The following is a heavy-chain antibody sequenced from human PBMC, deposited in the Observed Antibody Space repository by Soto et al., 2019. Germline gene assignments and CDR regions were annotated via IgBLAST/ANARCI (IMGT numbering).Heavy chain of an antibody. CDR3: ARCWLRGPWMH. CDR2: ISSSSPYI. D-gene: IGHD5-12*01. V-gene: IGHV3-21*01. CDR1: GFTFSTYN. J-gene: IGHJ4*02. Sequence: EVQLVESGGGLVQPGGSLKLSCAASGFTFSTYNMNWVRQAPGGGLEWVSSISSSSPYIYYADSVKGPITISRDNAKNSRYLQMNGLRAEDTAVYCCARCWLRGPWMHWGQGTGVTVSS.